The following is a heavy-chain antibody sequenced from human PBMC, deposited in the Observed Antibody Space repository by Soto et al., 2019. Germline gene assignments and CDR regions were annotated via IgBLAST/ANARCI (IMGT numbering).Heavy chain of an antibody. CDR2: IYHSGST. CDR3: ARDKAFSSSWFPRLGYFEL. Sequence: QVQLQESGPGLVKPSGTLSLTCAVSGGSISSSNWWSWVRQPPGKGLEWIGEIYHSGSTNYNPSLKSRVNISVDKSKNQFSLQLSSVTAADTAVYYCARDKAFSSSWFPRLGYFELWGRGTLVTVS. J-gene: IGHJ2*01. CDR1: GGSISSSNW. D-gene: IGHD6-13*01. V-gene: IGHV4-4*02.